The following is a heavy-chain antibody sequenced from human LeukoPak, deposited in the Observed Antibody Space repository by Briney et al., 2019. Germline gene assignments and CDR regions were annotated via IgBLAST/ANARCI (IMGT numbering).Heavy chain of an antibody. Sequence: SETLSLTCAVYGGSFGGYYWSWIRQPPGKGLEWIGEINHSGSTNYNPSLKSRVTISVDTSKNQFSLKLSSVTAADTAVYYCARGRLLWFGPLGGNYFDYWGQGTLVTVSS. D-gene: IGHD3-10*01. CDR2: INHSGST. CDR1: GGSFGGYY. CDR3: ARGRLLWFGPLGGNYFDY. V-gene: IGHV4-34*01. J-gene: IGHJ4*02.